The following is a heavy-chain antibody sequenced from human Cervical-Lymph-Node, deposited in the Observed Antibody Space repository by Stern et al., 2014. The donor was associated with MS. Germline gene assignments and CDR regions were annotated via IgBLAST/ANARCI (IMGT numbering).Heavy chain of an antibody. CDR2: ISWSGTKI. Sequence: EVQLEASGGGLVQPGRSLRLSCAAAGFAFDDYAMHWVRQAPGKGLAWVSGISWSGTKIGYADSVKGRFTNSRDNAKNSLFLQMNNLRAEDTALYYCATANYEFGYYGMDVGGQGTAVTVS. J-gene: IGHJ6*02. CDR1: GFAFDDYA. D-gene: IGHD3-3*01. CDR3: ATANYEFGYYGMDV. V-gene: IGHV3-9*01.